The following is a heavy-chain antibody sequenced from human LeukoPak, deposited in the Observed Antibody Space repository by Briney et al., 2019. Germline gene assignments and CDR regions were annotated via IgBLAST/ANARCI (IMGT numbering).Heavy chain of an antibody. CDR2: IKRDGNEK. V-gene: IGHV3-7*01. J-gene: IGHJ5*01. CDR1: GFTFSSYW. Sequence: GGSLRLSCAASGFTFSSYWMNWVRQAPGKGLEWVANIKRDGNEKNYVDSVKGRFSISRDNAKDSLYLQMDSLRAEDTAVYYCAKEGAYPIITYDSWGQGALVTVSS. CDR3: AKEGAYPIITYDS. D-gene: IGHD3-10*01.